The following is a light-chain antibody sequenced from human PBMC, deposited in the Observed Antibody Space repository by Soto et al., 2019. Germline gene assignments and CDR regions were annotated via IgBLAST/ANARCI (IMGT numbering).Light chain of an antibody. CDR3: ASFRSGTILV. CDR2: EVN. Sequence: QSVLTQPASVSGSAGQSVTISCTGPRSDIGDSNFISLYQHSPGKAPRLLIYEVNNRPSGVSRRFSGSKAGNTASLTISGLLDDDEADYFCASFRSGTILVFGSGTKLTVL. CDR1: RSDIGDSNF. J-gene: IGLJ1*01. V-gene: IGLV2-14*01.